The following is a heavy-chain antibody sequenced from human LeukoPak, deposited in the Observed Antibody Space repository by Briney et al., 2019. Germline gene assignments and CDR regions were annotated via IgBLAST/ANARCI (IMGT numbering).Heavy chain of an antibody. V-gene: IGHV1-3*01. CDR1: GYTFTSYA. J-gene: IGHJ4*02. Sequence: GASVKDSCKASGYTFTSYAMHWVRQAPGQRLEWMGWINAGNGNTKYSQKFQGRVTITRDTSASTAYMELSSLRSEDTAVYYCARAESAVAAHSGYWGQGTLVTVSS. D-gene: IGHD6-19*01. CDR3: ARAESAVAAHSGY. CDR2: INAGNGNT.